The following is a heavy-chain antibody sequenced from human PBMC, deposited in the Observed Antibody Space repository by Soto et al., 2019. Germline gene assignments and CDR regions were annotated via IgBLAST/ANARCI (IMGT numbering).Heavy chain of an antibody. CDR1: GYTFTSYN. CDR3: FRGGFPDYGKEGRY. D-gene: IGHD4-17*01. J-gene: IGHJ4*02. CDR2: IYASGGST. Sequence: QVQLMQSGAEVKKPGASVKVSCKASGYTFTSYNVHWVRQAPGQGLEWMGIIYASGGSTTYAQNFQARLTVTRDTSRSTVYMELSSLRSDDTAVYYCFRGGFPDYGKEGRYWGQGTLVTVSS. V-gene: IGHV1-46*01.